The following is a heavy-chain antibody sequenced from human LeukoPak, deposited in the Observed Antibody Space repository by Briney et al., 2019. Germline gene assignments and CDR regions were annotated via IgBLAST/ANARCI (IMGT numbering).Heavy chain of an antibody. Sequence: GRSLRLSCAASGFTFSNAWMNWVRQAPGKGLEWVANINQNGGEKYYVDSVKGRFTISRDNGKNPLYLQMNSLRAEDTAVYYCARYRHLGYWGQGTLVTVSS. V-gene: IGHV3-7*01. CDR1: GFTFSNAW. CDR2: INQNGGEK. J-gene: IGHJ4*02. CDR3: ARYRHLGY.